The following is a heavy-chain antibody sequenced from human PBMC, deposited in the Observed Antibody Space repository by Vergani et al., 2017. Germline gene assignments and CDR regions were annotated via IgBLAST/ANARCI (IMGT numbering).Heavy chain of an antibody. CDR3: ARDAPPYYYDSSGYLDAFDI. CDR1: GGSISSYY. D-gene: IGHD3-22*01. Sequence: QVQLQESGPGLVKPSETLSLTCTVSGGSISSYYWSWIRQPPGKGLEWIGYIYYSGSTNYNPSLKRRVTISVDTSKNQFSLKLSSVTAADTAVYYCARDAPPYYYDSSGYLDAFDIWGQGTMVTVSS. J-gene: IGHJ3*02. CDR2: IYYSGST. V-gene: IGHV4-59*01.